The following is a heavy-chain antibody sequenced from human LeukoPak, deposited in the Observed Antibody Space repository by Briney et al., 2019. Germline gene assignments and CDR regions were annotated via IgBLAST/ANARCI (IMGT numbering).Heavy chain of an antibody. CDR2: ISSSSRYI. V-gene: IGHV3-21*01. J-gene: IGHJ4*02. CDR3: ARDYCSGGSCYPYFDY. D-gene: IGHD2-15*01. Sequence: PGGSLRLSCAASGFTFSSYSMNWVRQAPGKGLEWVSSISSSSRYIYYADSVKGRFTISRDNAKNSLYLQMNSLRAEDTAVYYCARDYCSGGSCYPYFDYWGQGTLVTVSS. CDR1: GFTFSSYS.